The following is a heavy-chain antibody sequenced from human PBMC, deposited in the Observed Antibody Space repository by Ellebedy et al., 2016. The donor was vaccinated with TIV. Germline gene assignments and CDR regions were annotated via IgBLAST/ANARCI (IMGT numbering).Heavy chain of an antibody. CDR2: IGAGGDT. CDR1: GFTFTDSD. D-gene: IGHD1-26*01. J-gene: IGHJ2*01. CDR3: TREGRGSQYLDWFFDL. V-gene: IGHV3-13*01. Sequence: PAGSLRLSCAASGFTFTDSDFHWVRQATGKSLEWVAAIGAGGDTYFPGSVKGRFTISRDNAKNPLYLQMNSLTAGDTAVYYCTREGRGSQYLDWFFDLWGRGTPVTVTS.